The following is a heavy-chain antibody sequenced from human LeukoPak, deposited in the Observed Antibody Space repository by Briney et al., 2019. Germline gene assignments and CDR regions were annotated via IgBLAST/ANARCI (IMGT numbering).Heavy chain of an antibody. D-gene: IGHD6-19*01. CDR2: INPRGGST. Sequence: ASVKVSCKASGYTFTNYYMHWVRQAPGQGLEWVGMINPRGGSTIYAQNFQGRVTMTRDTSTSTVYMEVTGLRSEDTAVYYCARDYSGRSQALDYWGQGTLVTVSS. J-gene: IGHJ4*02. V-gene: IGHV1-46*01. CDR1: GYTFTNYY. CDR3: ARDYSGRSQALDY.